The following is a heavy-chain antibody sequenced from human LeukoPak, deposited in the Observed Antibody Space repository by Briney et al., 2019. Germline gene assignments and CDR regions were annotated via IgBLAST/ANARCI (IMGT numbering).Heavy chain of an antibody. CDR3: ARAAYCGGDCFYWFDP. Sequence: PSETLSLTCTVSGGSISSYYWSWIRQPPGKGLEWIRYIYYSGSTNYNPSLKSRVTISVDTSKNQFSLKLSSVTAADTAVYYCARAAYCGGDCFYWFDPWGQGTLVTVSS. J-gene: IGHJ5*02. CDR2: IYYSGST. V-gene: IGHV4-59*01. CDR1: GGSISSYY. D-gene: IGHD2-21*02.